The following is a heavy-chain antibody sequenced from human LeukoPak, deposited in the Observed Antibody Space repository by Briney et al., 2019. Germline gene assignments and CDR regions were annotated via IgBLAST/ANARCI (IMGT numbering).Heavy chain of an antibody. CDR3: ARDPAPLDY. CDR1: GFTFRSYT. Sequence: GGSLRLSCAASGFTFRSYTMNWVRQAPGKGLEWVSSISGSSRHKYYADSVKGRFAISRDNAKNSLYLQMNSLRAEDTAVYYCARDPAPLDYWGQGTLVTVSS. CDR2: ISGSSRHK. D-gene: IGHD2-2*01. V-gene: IGHV3-21*01. J-gene: IGHJ4*02.